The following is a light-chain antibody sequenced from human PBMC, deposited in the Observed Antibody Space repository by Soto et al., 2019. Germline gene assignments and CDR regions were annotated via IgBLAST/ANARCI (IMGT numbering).Light chain of an antibody. J-gene: IGKJ2*01. CDR2: GAS. Sequence: EIVMTQSPATLSLSPGERAALSCRASQSINSELAWYQQKPGQPPRLLIYGASTRATRVQARFTGSESGSEFTLTISGLQSEDFAVYYCQQGHNWPLTCGQGTRLEI. V-gene: IGKV3-15*01. CDR1: QSINSE. CDR3: QQGHNWPLT.